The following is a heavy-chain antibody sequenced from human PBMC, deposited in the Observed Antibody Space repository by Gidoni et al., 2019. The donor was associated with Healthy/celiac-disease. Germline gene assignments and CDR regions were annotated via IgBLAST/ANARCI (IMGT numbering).Heavy chain of an antibody. J-gene: IGHJ6*03. CDR3: ARDNYYMDV. CDR1: GYTFTSYG. Sequence: QVQLVQSGAEVKKPGASVKVSCKTSGYTFTSYGISWVRQAPGQGLEWLGWISADNGNTNYAQKLKGRVTMTTDTSTSTAYRELRSLRSDDTAVYYCARDNYYMDVWGKGTTVTVSS. CDR2: ISADNGNT. V-gene: IGHV1-18*01.